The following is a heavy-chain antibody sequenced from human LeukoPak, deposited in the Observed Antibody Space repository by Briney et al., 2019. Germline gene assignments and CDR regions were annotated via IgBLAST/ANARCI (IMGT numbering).Heavy chain of an antibody. V-gene: IGHV1-18*01. J-gene: IGHJ4*02. CDR3: ARDRPGTIFGVVGYKSFDY. CDR2: ISAYNGNT. CDR1: GYTFTSYG. D-gene: IGHD3-3*01. Sequence: ASVKVSCKASGYTFTSYGISWVRQAPGQGLEWMGWISAYNGNTNYAQKLQGRVTMTTDTSTSTAYMELRSLRSDDTAVYYCARDRPGTIFGVVGYKSFDYWGQGTLVTVSS.